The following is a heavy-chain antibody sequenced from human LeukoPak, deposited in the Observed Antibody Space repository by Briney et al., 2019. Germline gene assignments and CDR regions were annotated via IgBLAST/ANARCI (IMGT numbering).Heavy chain of an antibody. CDR2: TSYDGSHK. J-gene: IGHJ4*02. Sequence: GGSLRLSCAASGFTISSYGMHWVRQAPGKGLEWVAVTSYDGSHKNYADSVKGRFTISRDNSKNTLELQMSSLRAEDTAVYYCAKDQDSYGLDFWGQGTLVTVS. V-gene: IGHV3-30*18. D-gene: IGHD5-18*01. CDR1: GFTISSYG. CDR3: AKDQDSYGLDF.